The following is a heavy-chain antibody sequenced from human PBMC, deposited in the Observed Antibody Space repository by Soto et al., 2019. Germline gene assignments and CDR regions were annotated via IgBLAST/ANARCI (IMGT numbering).Heavy chain of an antibody. V-gene: IGHV1-58*02. D-gene: IGHD3-9*01. J-gene: IGHJ6*02. CDR3: AADQRTVLTGYPYGMDV. CDR2: IVVGSGNT. Sequence: QMQLVQSGPEVKKPGTSVKVSCKASGFTFTSSAMQWVRQARGQRLEWIGWIVVGSGNTNYAQKFQERVTITRDMSTSTAYMELSSLRSEDTAVYYRAADQRTVLTGYPYGMDVWGQGTTVTVSS. CDR1: GFTFTSSA.